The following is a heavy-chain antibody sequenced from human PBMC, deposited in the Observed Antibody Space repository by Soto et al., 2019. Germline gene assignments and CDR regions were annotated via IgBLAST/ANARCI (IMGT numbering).Heavy chain of an antibody. Sequence: GESLKISCKGSGYSFTSYWISWVRQMPGKGLEWMGRIDPSDSYTNYSPSFQGHVTISADKSISTAYLQWSSLKASDTAMYYCARTYYDYVWGSYRYVLNYHYYYGMDVWGQGTTVTVSS. CDR1: GYSFTSYW. D-gene: IGHD3-16*02. J-gene: IGHJ6*02. CDR3: ARTYYDYVWGSYRYVLNYHYYYGMDV. V-gene: IGHV5-10-1*01. CDR2: IDPSDSYT.